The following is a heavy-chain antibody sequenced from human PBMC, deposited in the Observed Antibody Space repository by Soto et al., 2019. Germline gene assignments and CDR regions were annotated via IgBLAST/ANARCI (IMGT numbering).Heavy chain of an antibody. CDR3: ARPYGSCFAY. Sequence: SETLSLTCTVSGGSISSYYWSWIRQPPGKGLKRIGYINYSGSTNYNPSFKSCVTISVDTSKNQFSLKLSSVTVADTVVYYCARPYGSCFAYWGQGTLVTGSS. J-gene: IGHJ4*02. V-gene: IGHV4-59*08. D-gene: IGHD3-10*01. CDR2: INYSGST. CDR1: GGSISSYY.